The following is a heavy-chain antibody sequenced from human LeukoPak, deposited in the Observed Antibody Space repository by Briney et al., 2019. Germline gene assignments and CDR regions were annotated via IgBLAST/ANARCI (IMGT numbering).Heavy chain of an antibody. Sequence: SETLSLTCTVSGGSISSSTYYWGWIRQPPGKGLEWIGSICYSGSTYYNPSLKSRVTISVDTSKNQFSLNLSSVTAADTAVYYCGRGYYYFDYWGQGTLVTVSS. CDR1: GGSISSSTYY. CDR2: ICYSGST. CDR3: GRGYYYFDY. D-gene: IGHD3-22*01. J-gene: IGHJ4*02. V-gene: IGHV4-39*01.